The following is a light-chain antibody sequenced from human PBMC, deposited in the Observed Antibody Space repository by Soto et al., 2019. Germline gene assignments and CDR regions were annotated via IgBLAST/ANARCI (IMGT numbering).Light chain of an antibody. V-gene: IGKV1-5*01. Sequence: DIQMTQSPSTLSASVGDRVTITCRASQSISGWLAWFQQKPGKAPKLLIYDASTLESGVPSRFSGSVSGTQFTLTISSLQPDDFATYFCQQYSSYSLYTFGQGTKLEI. CDR1: QSISGW. CDR2: DAS. J-gene: IGKJ2*01. CDR3: QQYSSYSLYT.